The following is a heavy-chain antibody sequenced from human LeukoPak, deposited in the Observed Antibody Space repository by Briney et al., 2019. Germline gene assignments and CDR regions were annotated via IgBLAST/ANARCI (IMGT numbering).Heavy chain of an antibody. V-gene: IGHV3-48*04. D-gene: IGHD3-3*01. Sequence: PGGSLRLSCAASGFTFSSYSMNWVRQAPGKGLEWVSSISSSSSTIYYADSVKGRFTISRDNAKNSLYLQMNSLRAEDTAVYYCARDGTEYYDFSWFDPWGQGTLVTVSS. CDR3: ARDGTEYYDFSWFDP. J-gene: IGHJ5*02. CDR2: ISSSSSTI. CDR1: GFTFSSYS.